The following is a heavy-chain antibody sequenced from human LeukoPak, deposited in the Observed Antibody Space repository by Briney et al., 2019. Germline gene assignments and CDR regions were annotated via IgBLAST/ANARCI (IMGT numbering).Heavy chain of an antibody. CDR2: ISGSGGST. CDR3: ARGRGYSVSSDAFDI. CDR1: GFTFSSYA. J-gene: IGHJ3*02. D-gene: IGHD5/OR15-5a*01. V-gene: IGHV3-23*01. Sequence: GGSLRLSCAASGFTFSSYAMSWVRQAPGKGLEWVSAISGSGGSTYYADSVKGRFTVSRDSSKNTLYLQMNSLRAEDTAVYYCARGRGYSVSSDAFDIWGQGTMVTVSS.